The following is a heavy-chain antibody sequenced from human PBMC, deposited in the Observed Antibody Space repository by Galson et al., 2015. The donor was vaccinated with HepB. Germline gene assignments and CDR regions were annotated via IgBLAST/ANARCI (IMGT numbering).Heavy chain of an antibody. Sequence: TLSLTCTVSGDSISSNIWWSWVRQPPGKGLEWIGEIYHTGSTNYNPSLKSRVAISLDKSKTHFSLMLNSVTAADTAVYYCAGRGDYWCFDDWGQRTLVIVSS. J-gene: IGHJ4*02. CDR1: GDSISSNIW. CDR3: AGRGDYWCFDD. D-gene: IGHD2-8*02. CDR2: IYHTGST. V-gene: IGHV4-4*02.